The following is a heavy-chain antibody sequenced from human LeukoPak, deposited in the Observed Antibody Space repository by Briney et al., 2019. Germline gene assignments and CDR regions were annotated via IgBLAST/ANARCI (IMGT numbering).Heavy chain of an antibody. J-gene: IGHJ4*02. D-gene: IGHD3-9*01. V-gene: IGHV1-18*01. CDR1: GYTFTSYG. CDR2: ISAYNGNT. CDR3: ARDASRYYDILTGKVPFDY. Sequence: EASVKVSCRASGYTFTSYGISWVRQAPGQGLEWMGWISAYNGNTNYAQKLQGRVTMTTDTSTSTAYMELRSLRSDDTAVYYCARDASRYYDILTGKVPFDYWGQGTLVTVSS.